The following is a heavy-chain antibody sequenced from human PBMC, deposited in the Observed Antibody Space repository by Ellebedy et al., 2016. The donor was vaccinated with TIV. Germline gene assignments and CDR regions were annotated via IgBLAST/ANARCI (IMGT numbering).Heavy chain of an antibody. CDR1: GFTFSVYA. Sequence: GESLKISCAASGFTFSVYAMTWVRQAPGKGLEWISLIGGLDTGTYYADSVKGRFTISRDNSKDTLYLQMNSLRAEDTAVYYCARRGRRTVGFDYWGQGTLVTVSS. CDR3: ARRGRRTVGFDY. J-gene: IGHJ4*02. V-gene: IGHV3-23*03. CDR2: IGGLDTGT. D-gene: IGHD1-1*01.